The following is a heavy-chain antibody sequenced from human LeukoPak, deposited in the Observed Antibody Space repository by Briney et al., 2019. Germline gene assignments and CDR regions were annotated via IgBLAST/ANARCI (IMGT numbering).Heavy chain of an antibody. CDR3: VRGQNIYY. CDR2: IKQDGSEK. V-gene: IGHV3-7*01. Sequence: GGSLRLSCAASGFTFNSYAMSWVRQAPGKGLEWVANIKQDGSEKYYVDSVKGRFTISRDNAKNSLYLQMNSLRAEDTAVYYCVRGQNIYYWGQGTLVTVSS. D-gene: IGHD2-21*01. CDR1: GFTFNSYA. J-gene: IGHJ4*02.